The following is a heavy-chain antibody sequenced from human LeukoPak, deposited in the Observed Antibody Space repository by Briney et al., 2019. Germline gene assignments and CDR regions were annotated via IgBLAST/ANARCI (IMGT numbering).Heavy chain of an antibody. Sequence: PGGSLRLSCAASGFTVSSNYMIWVRQAPGKGLECVSVIYSGGTTYYADSVKGRFTISRDNSKNTLYLQMSSLRAEDTAVYYCAKSSCRGDCYSDYWGQGTLVTVSP. D-gene: IGHD2-21*02. CDR1: GFTVSSNY. V-gene: IGHV3-53*05. J-gene: IGHJ4*02. CDR2: IYSGGTT. CDR3: AKSSCRGDCYSDY.